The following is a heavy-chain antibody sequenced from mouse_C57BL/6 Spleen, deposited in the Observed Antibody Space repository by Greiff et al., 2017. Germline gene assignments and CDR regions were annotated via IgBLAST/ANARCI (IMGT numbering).Heavy chain of an antibody. Sequence: QVQLQQPGAELVKPGASVTLSCKASGYTFTSYWMHWVKQRPGQGLEWIGMIHPNSGSTNYNEKFKSKATLTVDKSSSTAYMQLSSLTSEDSAVYYCARSGDDYFYYWGQGTTLTVSS. V-gene: IGHV1-64*01. CDR2: IHPNSGST. CDR1: GYTFTSYW. D-gene: IGHD3-1*01. CDR3: ARSGDDYFYY. J-gene: IGHJ2*01.